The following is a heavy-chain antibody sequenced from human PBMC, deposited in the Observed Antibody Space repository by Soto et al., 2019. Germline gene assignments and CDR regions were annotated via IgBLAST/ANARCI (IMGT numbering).Heavy chain of an antibody. J-gene: IGHJ5*02. CDR1: GGSISSGGYY. V-gene: IGHV4-31*03. CDR2: IYYSGST. CDR3: ATYDSSDYYSGSPIGWFDP. D-gene: IGHD3-22*01. Sequence: QVQLQESGPGLVKPSQTLSLTCTVSGGSISSGGYYWSWIRQHPGKGLEWIGYIYYSGSTYYNPSLKSRVTISADTSKNQFSLKLSSVTAADTAVYYCATYDSSDYYSGSPIGWFDPWGQGTLVTVSS.